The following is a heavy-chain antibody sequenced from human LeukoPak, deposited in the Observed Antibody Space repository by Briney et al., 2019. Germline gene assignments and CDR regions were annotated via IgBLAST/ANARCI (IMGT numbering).Heavy chain of an antibody. V-gene: IGHV1-2*02. J-gene: IGHJ4*02. Sequence: GASVKVSCKASGYTFTGYYIHWVRQAPGQELEWMGWINPNSGGTNYAQKFQGRVTMTRDTSMSTAYMELSGLRSDDTAVYYCAKDLATGVSIVGASRSKTFDYWGQGTLVTVSS. CDR2: INPNSGGT. CDR3: AKDLATGVSIVGASRSKTFDY. CDR1: GYTFTGYY. D-gene: IGHD1-26*01.